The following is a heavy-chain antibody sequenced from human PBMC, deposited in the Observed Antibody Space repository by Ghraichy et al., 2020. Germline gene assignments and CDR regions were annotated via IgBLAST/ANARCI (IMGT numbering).Heavy chain of an antibody. V-gene: IGHV3-23*01. CDR1: GFTFSSYA. CDR2: ISGSGGST. Sequence: LSLTCAASGFTFSSYAMSWVRQAPGKGLEWVSAISGSGGSTYYADSVKGRFTISRDNSKNTLYLQMNSLRAEDTAVYYCAKGASCSGGSCYENYYYYYGMDVWGHGTTVTVSS. D-gene: IGHD2-15*01. CDR3: AKGASCSGGSCYENYYYYYGMDV. J-gene: IGHJ6*02.